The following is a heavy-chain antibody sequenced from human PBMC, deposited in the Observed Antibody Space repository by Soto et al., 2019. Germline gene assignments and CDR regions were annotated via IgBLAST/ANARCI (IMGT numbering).Heavy chain of an antibody. Sequence: GASVKVSCKASGGTFSSYAISWVRQAPGQGLEWMGGIIPIFGTANYAQKFQGRVTITADESTSTAYMELSSLRSEDTAVYYCARNRKGVGATSGYYYYGMDVWGQGTTVTVSS. CDR2: IIPIFGTA. V-gene: IGHV1-69*13. D-gene: IGHD1-26*01. CDR3: ARNRKGVGATSGYYYYGMDV. CDR1: GGTFSSYA. J-gene: IGHJ6*02.